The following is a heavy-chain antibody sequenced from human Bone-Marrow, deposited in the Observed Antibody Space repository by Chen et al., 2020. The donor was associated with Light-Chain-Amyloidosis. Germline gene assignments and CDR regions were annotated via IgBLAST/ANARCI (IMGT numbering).Heavy chain of an antibody. D-gene: IGHD6-19*01. CDR1: GLSFSDKY. CDR3: ARGWDSGWSYFDN. Sequence: QVQLVESGGGLVKPGGSLRLSCAASGLSFSDKYMTWIRQTAGKGLEWVAYSDSRSTYRNYADSAKGRFTISRDNAKNSLYLQMNSLRVEDTGVYYCARGWDSGWSYFDNWGQGTLVTVSS. CDR2: SDSRSTYR. V-gene: IGHV3-11*06. J-gene: IGHJ4*02.